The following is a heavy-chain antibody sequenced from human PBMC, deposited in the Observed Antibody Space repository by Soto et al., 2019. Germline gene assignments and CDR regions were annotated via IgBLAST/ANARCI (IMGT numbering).Heavy chain of an antibody. CDR1: GYTFNTYG. J-gene: IGHJ5*02. Sequence: ASVKVSCKTSGYTFNTYGTNWVRQAPGQGLELMGWISAYDGKTTYAEKFQGRVTLTTDTSTSTAYMELRSLRSDDTAIYYCARDPHEFWTSYWFDPWGQGTPVTVSS. D-gene: IGHD3-3*01. CDR2: ISAYDGKT. V-gene: IGHV1-18*01. CDR3: ARDPHEFWTSYWFDP.